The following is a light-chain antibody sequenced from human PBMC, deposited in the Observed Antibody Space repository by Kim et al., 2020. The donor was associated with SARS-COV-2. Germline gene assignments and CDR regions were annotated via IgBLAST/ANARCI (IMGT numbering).Light chain of an antibody. CDR2: GAS. J-gene: IGKJ2*01. Sequence: SPGETATLSCRASQSVRSNLAWYQQKPDQAPRLLIYGASTRATGIPARFSGSGSGTEFTLTISSLQSEDFAVYHCQQYNDWPPAYTFGQGTKLEI. CDR3: QQYNDWPPAYT. CDR1: QSVRSN. V-gene: IGKV3-15*01.